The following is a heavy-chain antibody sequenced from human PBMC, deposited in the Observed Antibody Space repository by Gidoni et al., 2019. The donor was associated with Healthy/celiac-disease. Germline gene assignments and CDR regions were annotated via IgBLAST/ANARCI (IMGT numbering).Heavy chain of an antibody. CDR3: ARDRGYSYGYYFDY. CDR1: GGTFSSYT. Sequence: QVQLVQSEAEVKTPGSSVKVSCKASGGTFSSYTISVVRQAPGQGLEWMGRIIPILGIANYAQKFQGRVTITADKSTSTAYMELSSLRSEDTAVYYCARDRGYSYGYYFDYWGQGTLVTVSS. CDR2: IIPILGIA. D-gene: IGHD5-18*01. V-gene: IGHV1-69*08. J-gene: IGHJ4*02.